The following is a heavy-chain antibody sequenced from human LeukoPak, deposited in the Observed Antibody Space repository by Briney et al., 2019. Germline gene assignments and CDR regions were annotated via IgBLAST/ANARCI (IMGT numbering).Heavy chain of an antibody. Sequence: ASVKVSCKASGYTFTGYYMHWVRQAPGQGLEWMGWINPTSGGTNYAQKLQGRVTMTTDTSTSTAYMELRSLRSDDTAVYYCARDRVVVVPAAHYYYYYYMDVWGKGTTVTVSS. CDR2: INPTSGGT. D-gene: IGHD2-2*01. J-gene: IGHJ6*03. CDR3: ARDRVVVVPAAHYYYYYYMDV. V-gene: IGHV1-2*02. CDR1: GYTFTGYY.